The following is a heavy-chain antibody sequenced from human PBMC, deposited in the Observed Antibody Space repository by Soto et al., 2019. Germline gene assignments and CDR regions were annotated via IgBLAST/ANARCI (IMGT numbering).Heavy chain of an antibody. D-gene: IGHD3-22*01. CDR2: IYYSGST. CDR1: GGSISSYY. CDR3: ARGRRDSYYYDSSGNWFDP. J-gene: IGHJ5*02. V-gene: IGHV4-59*01. Sequence: SETLSLTCTVSGGSISSYYWSWIRQPPGKGLEWIGYIYYSGSTNYNPSLKSRVTISVDTSKNQFSLKLSSVTAADTAVYYCARGRRDSYYYDSSGNWFDPWGQGTLVTVSS.